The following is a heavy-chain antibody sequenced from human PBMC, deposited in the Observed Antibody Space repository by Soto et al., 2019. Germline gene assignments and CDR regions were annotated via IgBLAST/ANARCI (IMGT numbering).Heavy chain of an antibody. V-gene: IGHV3-23*01. Sequence: GGSLRLSCAASGFTFSSYAMSWVSQAPGKGLEWVSAISGSGGSTYYADSVKGRFTIPRDNSKNTLYLQMNSLRAEDTAVYYCAKRAVVPAAMFSYYYYYMDVWGKGTTVTVSS. D-gene: IGHD2-2*01. CDR2: ISGSGGST. CDR1: GFTFSSYA. CDR3: AKRAVVPAAMFSYYYYYMDV. J-gene: IGHJ6*03.